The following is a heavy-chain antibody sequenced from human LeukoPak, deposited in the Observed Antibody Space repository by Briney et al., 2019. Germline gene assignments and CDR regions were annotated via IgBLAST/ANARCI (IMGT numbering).Heavy chain of an antibody. CDR1: GFTFTSSA. Sequence: ALVKVSCKASGFTFTSSAVQWVRQARGQRLEWIGWIVVGSGNTNYAQKFQERVTITRDMSTSTAYMELSSLRSEDTAVYYCAAGGPGHYWYFDLWGRGTLVTVSS. V-gene: IGHV1-58*01. J-gene: IGHJ2*01. CDR3: AAGGPGHYWYFDL. CDR2: IVVGSGNT. D-gene: IGHD7-27*01.